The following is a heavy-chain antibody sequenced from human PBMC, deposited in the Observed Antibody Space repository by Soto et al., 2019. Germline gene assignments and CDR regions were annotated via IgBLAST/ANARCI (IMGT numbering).Heavy chain of an antibody. CDR2: INAGNGNT. Sequence: QVQLVQSGAEVKKPGASVKVSCKASGYTFTSYAMHWVRQAPGQRLEWMGWINAGNGNTKYSQKFQGRVTITRDTSASTAYMELSSLRSEDTAVYYCARGVGLRGGWVYPLSLYWGQGTLVTVSS. V-gene: IGHV1-3*01. CDR3: ARGVGLRGGWVYPLSLY. J-gene: IGHJ4*02. D-gene: IGHD6-19*01. CDR1: GYTFTSYA.